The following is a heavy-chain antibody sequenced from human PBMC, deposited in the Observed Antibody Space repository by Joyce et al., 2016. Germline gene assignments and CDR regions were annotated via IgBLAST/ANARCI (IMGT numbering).Heavy chain of an antibody. V-gene: IGHV1-69*06. CDR3: ARGLGYHYFGSGSYYQF. CDR2: ITAIFGTP. Sequence: QAQLVQSGAEVKKPGSSVKVSCKASGDIFRNYAISWVRQVPGQGLEWMGGITAIFGTPDYAQKFQGRVTIAADKSTTTVYMELSSLGYEDTAVYYCARGLGYHYFGSGSYYQFWGQGTLVTVSS. D-gene: IGHD3-10*01. CDR1: GDIFRNYA. J-gene: IGHJ4*02.